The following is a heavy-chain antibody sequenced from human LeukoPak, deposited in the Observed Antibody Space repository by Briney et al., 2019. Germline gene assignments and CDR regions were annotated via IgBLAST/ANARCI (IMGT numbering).Heavy chain of an antibody. V-gene: IGHV3-66*01. J-gene: IGHJ5*02. Sequence: GGSLRLSCAASGFTVSSNYMSWVRQAPGKGLEWVSVIYSGGSTYYADSVKGRFTISRDNSKNTLYLQMNSLRAEDTAVYYCAKDLKVRGVIIGWFDPWGQGTLVTVSS. CDR2: IYSGGST. D-gene: IGHD3-10*01. CDR3: AKDLKVRGVIIGWFDP. CDR1: GFTVSSNY.